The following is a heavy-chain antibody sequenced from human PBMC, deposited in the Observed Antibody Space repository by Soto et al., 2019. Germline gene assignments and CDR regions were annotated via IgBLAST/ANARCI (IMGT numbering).Heavy chain of an antibody. D-gene: IGHD3-9*01. V-gene: IGHV1-3*01. CDR1: GYAITSYA. Sequence: ASVKGYCKASGYAITSYAMHWGRQAHGQRLEWMGWINAGNGNTKYSQKLQGRVTITRDTSASTAYMELSSLRSEDTAVYYCARAPAYYDILTGSPTLEYWGQGTLVTVSS. CDR3: ARAPAYYDILTGSPTLEY. CDR2: INAGNGNT. J-gene: IGHJ4*02.